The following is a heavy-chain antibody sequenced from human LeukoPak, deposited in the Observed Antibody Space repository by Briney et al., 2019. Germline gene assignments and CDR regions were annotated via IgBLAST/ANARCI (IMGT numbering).Heavy chain of an antibody. J-gene: IGHJ3*02. CDR2: IYYSGST. Sequence: SETLSLTCTVSGGSISSGDYYWSWIRQPPGKGLEWIGYIYYSGSTYYNPSLKSRVTISVDTSKNQFSLKLSSVTAADTAVYYCARGRKYCSSTSCYRRSAAFDIWGQGTMVTVSS. CDR1: GGSISSGDYY. V-gene: IGHV4-30-4*01. CDR3: ARGRKYCSSTSCYRRSAAFDI. D-gene: IGHD2-2*01.